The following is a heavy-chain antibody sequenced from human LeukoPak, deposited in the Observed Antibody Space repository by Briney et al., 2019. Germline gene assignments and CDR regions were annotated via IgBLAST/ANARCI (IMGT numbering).Heavy chain of an antibody. CDR3: AKDYYDSSGYFDY. V-gene: IGHV1-69*05. D-gene: IGHD3-22*01. CDR2: IIPIFGTT. CDR1: GGTFSSYA. Sequence: ASVKVSCKASGGTFSSYAITWVRQAPGQGLEWMGRIIPIFGTTNYAQKLQGRVTITTDESTSTAYMELSGLRSEDTAVYYCAKDYYDSSGYFDYWGQGTLVTVSS. J-gene: IGHJ4*02.